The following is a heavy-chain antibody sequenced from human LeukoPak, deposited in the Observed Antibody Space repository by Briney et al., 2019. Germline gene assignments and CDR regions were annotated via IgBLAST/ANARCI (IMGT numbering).Heavy chain of an antibody. CDR2: IYYSGST. Sequence: SETLSLTCTVSGGSISSYYWSWIRQPPGKGLEWIGYIYYSGSTHYNPSLESRVTISVDTSNNQFSLKLSSVTAADTAVYYCASSLSSYYGMDVWGQGTTVTVSS. D-gene: IGHD2/OR15-2a*01. CDR3: ASSLSSYYGMDV. J-gene: IGHJ6*02. V-gene: IGHV4-59*01. CDR1: GGSISSYY.